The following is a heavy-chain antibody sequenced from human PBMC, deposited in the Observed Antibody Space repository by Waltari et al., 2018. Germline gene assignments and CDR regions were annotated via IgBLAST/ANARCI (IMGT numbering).Heavy chain of an antibody. V-gene: IGHV4-39*07. CDR3: ARLGDYYGSGSYKGGPTSD. J-gene: IGHJ4*02. D-gene: IGHD3-10*01. CDR2: IYYSGST. CDR1: GGSISSSSYY. Sequence: QLQLQESGPGLVKPSETLSLTCTVSGGSISSSSYYWGWIRQPPGKGLEWIGSIYYSGSTYYNPSLKSRVTISVDTSKNQFALKLSSVTAADTAVYYCARLGDYYGSGSYKGGPTSDWGQGTLVTVSS.